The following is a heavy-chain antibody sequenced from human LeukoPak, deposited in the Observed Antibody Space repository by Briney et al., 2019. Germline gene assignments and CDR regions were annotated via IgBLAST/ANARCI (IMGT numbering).Heavy chain of an antibody. CDR3: AKTRADWSLTSYYFDY. D-gene: IGHD3/OR15-3a*01. Sequence: GGSLRLSCAASGFTFSTYDMTWVRQAPGKGLEWVSALSGSGGSTYYADSVKGRFTISRDNSKNTLYLQINSLRAEDTALYFCAKTRADWSLTSYYFDYWGQGTLVTVSS. CDR1: GFTFSTYD. CDR2: LSGSGGST. V-gene: IGHV3-23*01. J-gene: IGHJ4*02.